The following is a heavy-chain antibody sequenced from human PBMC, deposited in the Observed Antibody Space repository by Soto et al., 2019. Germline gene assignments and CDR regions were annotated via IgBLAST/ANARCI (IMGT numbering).Heavy chain of an antibody. J-gene: IGHJ3*02. CDR1: GGSISSSSYY. V-gene: IGHV4-39*07. D-gene: IGHD5-18*01. CDR3: ARRYGKNAFDI. Sequence: SETLSLTCTVSGGSISSSSYYWGWIRQPPGKGLEWIGSIFYSGSTYYNPSLKSRVTISVDTSKNQFSLKLSSVTAADTAVYYCARRYGKNAFDIWGQGTMVTVS. CDR2: IFYSGST.